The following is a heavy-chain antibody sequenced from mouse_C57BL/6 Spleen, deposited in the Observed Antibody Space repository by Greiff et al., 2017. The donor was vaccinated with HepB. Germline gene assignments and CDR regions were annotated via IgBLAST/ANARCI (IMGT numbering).Heavy chain of an antibody. J-gene: IGHJ4*01. V-gene: IGHV1-62-2*01. Sequence: QVHVKQSGAELVKPGASVKLSCKASGYTFTEYTIHWVKQRSGQGLEWIGWFYPGSGSIKYNEKFKDKATLTADKSSSTVYMELSRLTSEDSAVYFCARHDPTTRAMDYWGQGTSVTVSS. CDR3: ARHDPTTRAMDY. D-gene: IGHD1-1*01. CDR1: GYTFTEYT. CDR2: FYPGSGSI.